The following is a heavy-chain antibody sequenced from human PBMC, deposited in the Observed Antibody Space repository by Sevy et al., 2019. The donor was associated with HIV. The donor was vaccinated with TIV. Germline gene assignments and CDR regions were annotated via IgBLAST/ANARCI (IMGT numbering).Heavy chain of an antibody. J-gene: IGHJ4*02. Sequence: KQSQTLSLTCAVSGAAVSGYFWSWVRQPPGKGLEWLGYIYDGGTTNYNPSLDSRLTISVDTSKTQFSLKLSSVTAADTAVYYCARGLQLWLGHFDYWGQGTLVTVSS. CDR3: ARGLQLWLGHFDY. D-gene: IGHD5-18*01. CDR2: IYDGGTT. V-gene: IGHV4-59*02. CDR1: GAAVSGYF.